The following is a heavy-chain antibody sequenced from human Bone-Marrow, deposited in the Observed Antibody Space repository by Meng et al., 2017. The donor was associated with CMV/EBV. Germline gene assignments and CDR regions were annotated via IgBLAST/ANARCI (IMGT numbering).Heavy chain of an antibody. V-gene: IGHV3-48*03. CDR1: GFTFSSYE. CDR2: ISNSGSIT. Sequence: GGSLRLSCAASGFTFSSYEMNWVRQAPGKGLEWVSYISNSGSITYYADSVKGRFTISRDNAKNSPYLQMNSLRAEDTAVYYCARDAGDIVLVPTTGAIDYWGQGTLVTVSS. J-gene: IGHJ4*02. D-gene: IGHD2-2*01. CDR3: ARDAGDIVLVPTTGAIDY.